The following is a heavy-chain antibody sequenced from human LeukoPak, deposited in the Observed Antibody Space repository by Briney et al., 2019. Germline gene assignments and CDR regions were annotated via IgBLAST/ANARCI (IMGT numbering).Heavy chain of an antibody. Sequence: GGSLRLSCAASGFTFSSYGIHWVRQAPGKGLEWVAVVWYDGSEKYYADSVKGRFTISRDNSKNTLYLQMNSLRAEDTAIYYCARDRGDPDYYFDQWGQGTLATVSS. CDR2: VWYDGSEK. CDR1: GFTFSSYG. J-gene: IGHJ4*02. CDR3: ARDRGDPDYYFDQ. D-gene: IGHD7-27*01. V-gene: IGHV3-33*01.